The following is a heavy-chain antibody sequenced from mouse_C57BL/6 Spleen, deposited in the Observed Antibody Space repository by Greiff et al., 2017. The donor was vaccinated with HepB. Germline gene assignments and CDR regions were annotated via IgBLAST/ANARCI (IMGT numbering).Heavy chain of an antibody. CDR1: GYSITSGYY. J-gene: IGHJ4*01. V-gene: IGHV3-6*01. Sequence: DVQLQESGPGLVKPSQSLSLTCSVTGYSITSGYYWNWIRQFPGNKLEWMGYISYDGSNNYNPSLKNRISITRDTSKNQFFLKLNSVTTEDTATYYCAKNDYDDGRNYWGQGTSVTVSS. CDR2: ISYDGSN. D-gene: IGHD2-4*01. CDR3: AKNDYDDGRNY.